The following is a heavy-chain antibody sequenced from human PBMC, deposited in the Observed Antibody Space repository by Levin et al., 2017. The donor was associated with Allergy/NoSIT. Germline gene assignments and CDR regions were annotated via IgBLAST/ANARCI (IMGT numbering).Heavy chain of an antibody. CDR1: GGTFSSYA. Sequence: ASVKVSCKASGGTFSSYAISWVRQAPGQGLEWMGGIIPIFGTANYAQKFQGRVTITADESTSTAYMELSSLRSEDTAVYYCAAGGAVVVVAATPGSGTLDYWGQGTLVTVSS. D-gene: IGHD2-15*01. V-gene: IGHV1-69*13. J-gene: IGHJ4*02. CDR2: IIPIFGTA. CDR3: AAGGAVVVVAATPGSGTLDY.